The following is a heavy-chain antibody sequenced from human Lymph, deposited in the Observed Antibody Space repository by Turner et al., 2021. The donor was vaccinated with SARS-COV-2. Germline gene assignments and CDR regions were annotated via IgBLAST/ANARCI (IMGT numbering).Heavy chain of an antibody. CDR1: GYTFSSYG. Sequence: QVQLVQSGAEVKKSGASVKVSCRASGYTFSSYGISWVRQAPGQGREWMGWISVYNGYTNYAQKLQGRVTMTTDTSTSTAYMELRSLRSDDTAVYYCAREGYCSSTSCYRGQYYYYGMDVWGQGTTVTVSS. CDR3: AREGYCSSTSCYRGQYYYYGMDV. D-gene: IGHD2-2*02. J-gene: IGHJ6*02. CDR2: ISVYNGYT. V-gene: IGHV1-18*04.